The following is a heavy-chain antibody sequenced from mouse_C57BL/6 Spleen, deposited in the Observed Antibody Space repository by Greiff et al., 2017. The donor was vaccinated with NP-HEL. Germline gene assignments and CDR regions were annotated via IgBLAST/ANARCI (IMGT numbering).Heavy chain of an antibody. CDR2: IDPSDSYT. V-gene: IGHV1-69*01. CDR1: GYTFTSYW. D-gene: IGHD3-1*01. Sequence: QVQLQQPGAELVMPGASVKLSCKASGYTFTSYWMHWVKQRPGQGLEWIGEIDPSDSYTNYNQKFKGKSTLTVDKSSSTAYMQLSSLTSEDSAVYYCARSGPPLFDYWGQGTTLTVSS. J-gene: IGHJ2*01. CDR3: ARSGPPLFDY.